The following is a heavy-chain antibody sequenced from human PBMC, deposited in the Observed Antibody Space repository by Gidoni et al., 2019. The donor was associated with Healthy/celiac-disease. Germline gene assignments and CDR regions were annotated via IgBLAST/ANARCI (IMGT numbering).Heavy chain of an antibody. J-gene: IGHJ4*02. Sequence: QITLKESGPTLVQPTQTHTLTCTFSGFSLSPSGVGVGWNRQPPRNAREWLALIYWDDDKRYSPSLKSRLTITKHTSKNQVVLTLSKMDPVDTATYYCAHSPMGGTTPYFDYWGQGTLVTVAS. D-gene: IGHD1-1*01. V-gene: IGHV2-5*02. CDR3: AHSPMGGTTPYFDY. CDR2: IYWDDDK. CDR1: GFSLSPSGVG.